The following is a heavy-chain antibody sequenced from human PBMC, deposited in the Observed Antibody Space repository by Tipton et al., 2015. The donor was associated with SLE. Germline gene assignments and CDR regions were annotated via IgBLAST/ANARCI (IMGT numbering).Heavy chain of an antibody. CDR2: ISTYSGET. Sequence: QVQLVQYGAEVKKPGASVKVSCRASGYTFNNYDVSWLRQAPGQGLEWMGWISTYSGETDYAQNLQGRVTMTTDTSTSTAYMEFRSMRSEDTAVYYCGRDAEEDGVDIWRQGTMVTVSS. D-gene: IGHD2-15*01. CDR3: GRDAEEDGVDI. J-gene: IGHJ3*02. V-gene: IGHV1-18*04. CDR1: GYTFNNYD.